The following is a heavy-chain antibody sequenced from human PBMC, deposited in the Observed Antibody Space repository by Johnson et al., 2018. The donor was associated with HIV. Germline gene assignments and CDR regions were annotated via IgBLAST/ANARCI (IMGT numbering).Heavy chain of an antibody. CDR3: STGVDYYDSSHYAFDI. V-gene: IGHV3-13*01. CDR2: IGTAGDT. D-gene: IGHD3-22*01. J-gene: IGHJ3*02. CDR1: GFTFSSYD. Sequence: VQLVESGGGLVQPGGSLRLSCAASGFTFSSYDMHWVRQATGKGLEWVSAIGTAGDTYYPGSVKGRFTISRENAKNSLYLQMNSLRAEDTALYYCSTGVDYYDSSHYAFDIWGQGTMVTVSS.